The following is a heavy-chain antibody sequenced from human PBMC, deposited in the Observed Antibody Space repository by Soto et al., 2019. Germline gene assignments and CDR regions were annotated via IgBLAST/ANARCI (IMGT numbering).Heavy chain of an antibody. CDR3: AKDRRAGGNSAFYFDF. CDR1: GFKFSNYA. D-gene: IGHD3-16*01. CDR2: ISATGGGT. Sequence: GGSLRLSCAASGFKFSNYAMSWVRQAPGKGLEWVSLISATGGGTYYADSVKGRFTISRDNSHNTLYLQVHSLTAEDTAVYYCAKDRRAGGNSAFYFDFCGQGAQVTVSS. J-gene: IGHJ4*02. V-gene: IGHV3-23*01.